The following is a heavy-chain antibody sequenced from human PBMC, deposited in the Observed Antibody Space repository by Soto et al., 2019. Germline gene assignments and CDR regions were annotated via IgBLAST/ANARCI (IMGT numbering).Heavy chain of an antibody. CDR3: ARARGGDSGDYASLFDR. J-gene: IGHJ5*02. V-gene: IGHV4-30-4*01. Sequence: SETLSLTCSVFGGSVSIGDYLWGWIRQRPGKGLEWIGYIHDSGNTYYNPSLKSRVTISLDTSKNQFSLKVTSMTAADTAVYFCARARGGDSGDYASLFDRWGQGNLVTVSS. D-gene: IGHD4-17*01. CDR2: IHDSGNT. CDR1: GGSVSIGDYL.